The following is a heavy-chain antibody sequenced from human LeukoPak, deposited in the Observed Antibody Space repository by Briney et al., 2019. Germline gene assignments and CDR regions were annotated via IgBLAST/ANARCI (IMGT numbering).Heavy chain of an antibody. CDR3: ARAIPVENSYSLDHYFDA. CDR1: GGSISNSF. D-gene: IGHD5-18*01. Sequence: PSETLSLTCTVSGGSISNSFWGWIRQTPGKRLEWIGHIHANGNTNYNPSLESRATISVDTSKNHFSLRLSSVTAADTAVYYCARAIPVENSYSLDHYFDAWGQGTLVIVSS. CDR2: IHANGNT. J-gene: IGHJ4*02. V-gene: IGHV4-4*09.